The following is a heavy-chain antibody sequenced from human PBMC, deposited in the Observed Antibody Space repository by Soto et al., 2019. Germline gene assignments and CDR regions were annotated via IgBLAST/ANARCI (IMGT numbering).Heavy chain of an antibody. CDR3: ASLEPHDYGDWQFDY. J-gene: IGHJ4*02. CDR1: GGSISSGDYY. Sequence: QVQLQESGPGLVKPSQTLSLTCTVSGGSISSGDYYWSWIRQPPGKGLEWIGYIYYSGSTYYNPSHKSRVTISVDTSKNQFSLKLSSVTAADTAVYYCASLEPHDYGDWQFDYWGQGTLVTVSS. D-gene: IGHD4-17*01. CDR2: IYYSGST. V-gene: IGHV4-30-4*01.